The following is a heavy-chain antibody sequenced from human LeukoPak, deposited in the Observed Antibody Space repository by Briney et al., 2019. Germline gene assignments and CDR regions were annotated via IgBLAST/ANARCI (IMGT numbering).Heavy chain of an antibody. CDR2: IYYSGST. V-gene: IGHV4-59*08. J-gene: IGHJ4*02. CDR1: GGSISSYY. CDR3: ARHAHGSYRGFDY. D-gene: IGHD1-26*01. Sequence: SETLSLACTVSGGSISSYYWSWIRQPPGKGLEWIGYIYYSGSTNYNPSLKSRVTISVDTSKNQFSLKLSSVTAADTAVYYCARHAHGSYRGFDYWGQGTLVTVSS.